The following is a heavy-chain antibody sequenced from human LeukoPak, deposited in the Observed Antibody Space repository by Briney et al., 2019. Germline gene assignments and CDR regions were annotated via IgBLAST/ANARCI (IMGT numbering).Heavy chain of an antibody. CDR3: XXDPGDILTGYSFDY. Sequence: SXXVSXXXXGYTFXSYGISWVRQAPGQGLEWMGWISAYNGNTNYAQKLQGRVTITTDTSTSTAYMELRRLRSDDTAVYYCXXDPGDILTGYSFDYWGQGTLVTVSS. CDR1: GYTFXSYG. V-gene: IGHV1-18*01. D-gene: IGHD3-9*01. CDR2: ISAYNGNT. J-gene: IGHJ4*02.